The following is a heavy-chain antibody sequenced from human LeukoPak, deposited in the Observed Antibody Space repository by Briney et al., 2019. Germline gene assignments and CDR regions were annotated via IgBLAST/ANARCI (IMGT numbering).Heavy chain of an antibody. J-gene: IGHJ4*02. CDR2: ISYDGSNK. D-gene: IGHD5-12*01. Sequence: GGSLRLSCAASGFTFSSYAMHRVRQAPGKGLEWVAVISYDGSNKYYADSVKGRFTISRDNSKNTLYLQMNSLRAEDTAVYYCAREGYVLGLDYWGQGTLVTVSS. CDR3: AREGYVLGLDY. CDR1: GFTFSSYA. V-gene: IGHV3-30*04.